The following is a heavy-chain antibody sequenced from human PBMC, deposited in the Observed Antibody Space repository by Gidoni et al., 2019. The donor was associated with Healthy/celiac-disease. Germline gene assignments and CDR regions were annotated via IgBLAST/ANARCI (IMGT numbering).Heavy chain of an antibody. D-gene: IGHD3-10*01. CDR3: ARSYAEYGSGDNWFDP. V-gene: IGHV1-45*02. Sequence: QMQLVQSGAEVKKTGSSVKVSCKASGSTFTSRYLHWVRQAPGQALEWMGWITPFNGNTNYAQKFQDRVTITRDRSMSTAYMELSSLRSEDTAMYYCARSYAEYGSGDNWFDPWGQGTLVTVSS. J-gene: IGHJ5*02. CDR2: ITPFNGNT. CDR1: GSTFTSRY.